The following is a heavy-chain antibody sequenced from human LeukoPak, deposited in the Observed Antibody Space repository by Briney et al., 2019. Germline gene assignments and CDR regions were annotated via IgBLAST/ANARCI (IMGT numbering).Heavy chain of an antibody. D-gene: IGHD3-3*01. V-gene: IGHV3-73*01. CDR1: GNTFSLAS. J-gene: IGHJ6*03. Sequence: GGCLRLSCAASGNTFSLASMHGVRQASGKGREWVGRIKSKANSNATAYSASVKGRFTISRGDSKNTAYLQMKSLIREEPAVYYCTSEPITIIGVAMDVWGKGTTVTVSS. CDR2: IKSKANSNAT. CDR3: TSEPITIIGVAMDV.